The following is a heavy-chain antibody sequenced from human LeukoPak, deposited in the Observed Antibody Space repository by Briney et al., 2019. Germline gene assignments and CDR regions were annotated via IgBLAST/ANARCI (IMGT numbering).Heavy chain of an antibody. D-gene: IGHD6-19*01. V-gene: IGHV3-30*02. CDR3: AREGGLVFFN. CDR2: IRYDGSNK. Sequence: PGGSLRLSCAASGFTFSSYGMHWVRQAPGKGLEWVAFIRYDGSNKYYADSVKGRFTISRDNSKNTLYLQMNSLRAEDTAVYYCAREGGLVFFNWGQGTLVTVSS. J-gene: IGHJ4*02. CDR1: GFTFSSYG.